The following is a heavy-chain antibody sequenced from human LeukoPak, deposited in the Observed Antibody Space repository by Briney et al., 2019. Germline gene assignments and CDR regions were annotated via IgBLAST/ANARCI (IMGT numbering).Heavy chain of an antibody. CDR1: GGSISSGSYY. CDR2: IYTSGST. D-gene: IGHD3-10*01. Sequence: SETLSLTCTVSGGSISSGSYYWSWIRQPAGKGLEWIGRIYTSGSTNYNPSLKSRVTISVDTSKNQFSLKLSSVTAADTAVYYCARDQTYYYGSGSYGFDYWGQGTLVTVSS. V-gene: IGHV4-61*02. CDR3: ARDQTYYYGSGSYGFDY. J-gene: IGHJ4*02.